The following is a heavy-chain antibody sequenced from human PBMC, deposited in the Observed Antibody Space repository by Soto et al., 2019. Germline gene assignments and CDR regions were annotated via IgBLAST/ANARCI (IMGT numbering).Heavy chain of an antibody. CDR2: IYSGGST. CDR1: EFTVSSNY. Sequence: GGSLRLSCAASEFTVSSNYMNWVRQAPGKGLECVSTIYSGGSTYYADSVKGRFTISRDNSKNTLHLQMNNLRAEDTAVYYCAGRVGATNYGMDVWGQGTPVTVSS. CDR3: AGRVGATNYGMDV. V-gene: IGHV3-53*01. J-gene: IGHJ6*02. D-gene: IGHD1-26*01.